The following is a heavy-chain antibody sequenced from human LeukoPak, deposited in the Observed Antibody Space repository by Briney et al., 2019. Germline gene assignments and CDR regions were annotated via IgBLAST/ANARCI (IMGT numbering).Heavy chain of an antibody. J-gene: IGHJ6*03. CDR2: INHSGST. Sequence: SETLSLTCAVYGGSFSNYYWSWIRQSPGKGLEWIGEINHSGSTIYNPSLKSRATISLDTSKNQFSLKLSSVTAADTAVYYCARLRVGSRWFPASPKSRYYMDVWGKGTTVTISS. D-gene: IGHD6-13*01. CDR3: ARLRVGSRWFPASPKSRYYMDV. V-gene: IGHV4-34*01. CDR1: GGSFSNYY.